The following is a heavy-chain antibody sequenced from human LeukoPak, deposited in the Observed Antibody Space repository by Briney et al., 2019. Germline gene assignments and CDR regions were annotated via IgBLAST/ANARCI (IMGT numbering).Heavy chain of an antibody. V-gene: IGHV3-33*01. Sequence: GGSLRLSCAASGFTFSNYGMRWVRQAPGKGLEWVALIWYDGSNKYYTDPVKGRLTISRDNSKDTLFLQMNSLRVEDTAVYYCAREGPRGNSQFDYWGQGTLVTVSS. J-gene: IGHJ4*02. CDR1: GFTFSNYG. CDR2: IWYDGSNK. CDR3: AREGPRGNSQFDY. D-gene: IGHD2/OR15-2a*01.